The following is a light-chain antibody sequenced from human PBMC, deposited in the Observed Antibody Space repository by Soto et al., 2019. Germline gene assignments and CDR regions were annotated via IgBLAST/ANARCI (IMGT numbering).Light chain of an antibody. J-gene: IGKJ3*01. CDR2: GAS. Sequence: EIVMTQSPATLSVSPRERAIVSCRASQSVSSNLAWYQQKPGQVPRLLIYGASTRATGIPARFSGSGSGTEFTLTISSLQSEDFAVYYCQQYNNWPFTFGPGTKVDSK. CDR3: QQYNNWPFT. CDR1: QSVSSN. V-gene: IGKV3D-15*01.